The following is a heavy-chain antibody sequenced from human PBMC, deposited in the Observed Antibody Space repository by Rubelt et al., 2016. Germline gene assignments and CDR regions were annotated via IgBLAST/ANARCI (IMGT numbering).Heavy chain of an antibody. CDR3: ARESGSYADY. D-gene: IGHD1-26*01. Sequence: QVQLVQSGAAVRKPGASVRVSCKGQGLEWMGRIRPNSGDTNYAQNFQGRVTMTRDTSITTAYMELSSLRSDDTAVYYCARESGSYADYWGQGTLVTVSS. J-gene: IGHJ4*02. V-gene: IGHV1-2*06. CDR2: IRPNSGDT.